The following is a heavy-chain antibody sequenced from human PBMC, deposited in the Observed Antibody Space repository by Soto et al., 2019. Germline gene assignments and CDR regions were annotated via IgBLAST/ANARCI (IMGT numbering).Heavy chain of an antibody. D-gene: IGHD3-3*01. J-gene: IGHJ4*02. V-gene: IGHV3-23*01. CDR3: AKDGRITIFGVVTHIDY. CDR1: GFTFSSYA. CDR2: ISGSGGST. Sequence: PGGSLRLSCAASGFTFSSYAMSWVRQAPGKGLEWVSAISGSGGSTYYADSVKGRFTISRDNSKNTLYLQMNSLRAEDTAVYYCAKDGRITIFGVVTHIDYWGQGTLVTVSS.